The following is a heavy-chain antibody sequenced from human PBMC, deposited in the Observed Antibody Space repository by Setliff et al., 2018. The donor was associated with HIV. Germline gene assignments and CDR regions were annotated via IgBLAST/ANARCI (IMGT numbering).Heavy chain of an antibody. D-gene: IGHD1-26*01. V-gene: IGHV1-3*03. Sequence: ASVKVSCKASGYNFSTYALHWVRQAPGQRLEWLGWMNAASGKTKYSEEFQSRISFTRDTSAKTAYLELTKLTSEDMAIYYCVRVRVGGSLYFDFWGQGTPVTVA. CDR3: VRVRVGGSLYFDF. CDR1: GYNFSTYA. J-gene: IGHJ4*02. CDR2: MNAASGKT.